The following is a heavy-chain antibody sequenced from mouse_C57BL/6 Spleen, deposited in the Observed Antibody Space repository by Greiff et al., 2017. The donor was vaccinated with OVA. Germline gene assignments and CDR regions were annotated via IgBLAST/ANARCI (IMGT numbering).Heavy chain of an antibody. V-gene: IGHV5-9*01. CDR1: GFTFSSYT. Sequence: EVKLEESGGGLVKPGGSLKLSCAASGFTFSSYTMSWVRQTPEKRLEWVATISGGGGNTYYPDSVKGRFTISRDNATNTLYLQMSSLRSEDTALYYGARLPKLGTGDYFDYWGQGTTLTVSS. D-gene: IGHD4-1*01. CDR2: ISGGGGNT. J-gene: IGHJ2*01. CDR3: ARLPKLGTGDYFDY.